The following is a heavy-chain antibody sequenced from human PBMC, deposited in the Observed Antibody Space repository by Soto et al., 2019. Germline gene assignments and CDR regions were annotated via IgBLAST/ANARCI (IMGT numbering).Heavy chain of an antibody. CDR1: GGTFSSYA. CDR3: ARMGGIVVVPAAAAWGYYYYGMDV. CDR2: IIPIFGTA. Sequence: GASLKVSCKASGGTFSSYAISWVRQAPGQGLEWMGGIIPIFGTANYAQKFQGRVTITADESTSTAYMELSSLRSEDTAVYYCARMGGIVVVPAAAAWGYYYYGMDVWGQGTTVTVSS. J-gene: IGHJ6*02. D-gene: IGHD2-2*01. V-gene: IGHV1-69*13.